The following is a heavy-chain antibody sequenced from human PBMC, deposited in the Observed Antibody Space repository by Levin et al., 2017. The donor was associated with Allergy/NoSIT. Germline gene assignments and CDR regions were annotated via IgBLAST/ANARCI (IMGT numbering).Heavy chain of an antibody. J-gene: IGHJ3*02. CDR2: ISGSGGST. V-gene: IGHV3-23*01. Sequence: GESLKISCAASGFTFSSYAMSWVRQAPGKGLEWVSAISGSGGSTYYADSVKGRFTISRDNSKNTLYLQMNSLRAEDTAVYYCAKDLRYFDWLRDAFDIWGQGTMVTVSS. CDR1: GFTFSSYA. D-gene: IGHD3-9*01. CDR3: AKDLRYFDWLRDAFDI.